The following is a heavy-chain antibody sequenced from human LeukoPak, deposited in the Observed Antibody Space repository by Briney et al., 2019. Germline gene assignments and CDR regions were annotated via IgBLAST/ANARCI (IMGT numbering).Heavy chain of an antibody. CDR2: IDPSDSYT. Sequence: GESLKISCKGSGYSFTTYWITWVRQMPGKGLEWMGRIDPSDSYTNYSPSFQGHFTISADKSISTAYLQWSGLKASDTAMYYCARLRSSTFDYWGQGTLVTVSS. CDR1: GYSFTTYW. V-gene: IGHV5-10-1*01. CDR3: ARLRSSTFDY. D-gene: IGHD3-10*01. J-gene: IGHJ4*02.